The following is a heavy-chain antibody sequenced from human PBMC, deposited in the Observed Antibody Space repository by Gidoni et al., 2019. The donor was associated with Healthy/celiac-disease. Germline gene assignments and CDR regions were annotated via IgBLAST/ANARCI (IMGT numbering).Heavy chain of an antibody. Sequence: QVQLVQSGAEVKKPGASVKVSCKASGYTFTSYGISWVRQAPGQGLEWMGWISAYNGNTNYAQKLQGRVTMPTDTSTSTAYMELRSLRSDDTAVYYCARDLFIAVAGKGGGYYYYGMDVWGQGTTVTVSS. CDR3: ARDLFIAVAGKGGGYYYYGMDV. D-gene: IGHD6-19*01. V-gene: IGHV1-18*01. J-gene: IGHJ6*02. CDR1: GYTFTSYG. CDR2: ISAYNGNT.